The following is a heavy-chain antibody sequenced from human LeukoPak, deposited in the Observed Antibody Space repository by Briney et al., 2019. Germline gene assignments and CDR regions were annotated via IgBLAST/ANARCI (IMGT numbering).Heavy chain of an antibody. CDR3: ARESTAGVPEDH. CDR2: INGDGSTT. V-gene: IGHV3-74*01. CDR1: GFTFSTYW. D-gene: IGHD6-13*01. Sequence: PGGSLRPSCVASGFTFSTYWMHWVRQVPGKGLVWVSRINGDGSTTAYAESVEGRFTISRDNAKNTLYLQMNSLRVEDTAVYYCARESTAGVPEDHWGQGTLVTVSS. J-gene: IGHJ4*02.